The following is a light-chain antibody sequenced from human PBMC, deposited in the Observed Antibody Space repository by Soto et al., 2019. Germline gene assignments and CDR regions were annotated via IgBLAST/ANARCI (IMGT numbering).Light chain of an antibody. V-gene: IGLV2-8*01. CDR2: EVN. J-gene: IGLJ1*01. CDR1: ISDVSAYNF. CDR3: SSHGGSNAFYV. Sequence: QSRLTQPPSACGSPGQSDTISCIGTISDVSAYNFVSWYQQHPVKVPKLMIYEVNKRPSGVPDRFSGSKSGNAASLTVSGLHAEDAADYYCSSHGGSNAFYVFGTGTTVTVL.